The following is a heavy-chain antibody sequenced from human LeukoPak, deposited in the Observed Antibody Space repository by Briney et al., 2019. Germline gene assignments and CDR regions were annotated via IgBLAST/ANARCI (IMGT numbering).Heavy chain of an antibody. CDR2: IYPGDSDT. Sequence: GESLKISCKGSGYRFTSYWIGWVRQMPGKGLEWMGIIYPGDSDTRYSPSFQGQVTISADKSISTAYLQWSSLKASDTAMYYCARSPITIAVAGTADGMDVWGQGTTVTVSS. J-gene: IGHJ6*02. CDR3: ARSPITIAVAGTADGMDV. V-gene: IGHV5-51*01. D-gene: IGHD6-19*01. CDR1: GYRFTSYW.